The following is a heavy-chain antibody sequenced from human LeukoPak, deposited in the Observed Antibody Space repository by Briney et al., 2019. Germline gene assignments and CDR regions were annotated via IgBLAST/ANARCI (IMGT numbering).Heavy chain of an antibody. CDR2: IKPDRSVK. CDR1: GFTFSRYW. V-gene: IGHV3-7*05. D-gene: IGHD3-10*01. J-gene: IGHJ4*02. Sequence: GGSLRLSCAASGFTFSRYWMTWVRQTPGKGLEWVANIKPDRSVKYYVDSVKGRFTISRDNAKNSLYLQMDSLRAEDTALYYCARDRGGQWVELLLDSWGQGTLVTVS. CDR3: ARDRGGQWVELLLDS.